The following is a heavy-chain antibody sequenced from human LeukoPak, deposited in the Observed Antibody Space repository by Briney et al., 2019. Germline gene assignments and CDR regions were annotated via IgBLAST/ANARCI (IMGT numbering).Heavy chain of an antibody. J-gene: IGHJ4*02. V-gene: IGHV3-64D*09. CDR1: GFTFSYYI. CDR2: ITGNGDIP. Sequence: GGSLTLSCSASGFTFSYYIMHWVRQAPGKGLETVSAITGNGDIPYYGDSVKGRFTISRDNSKNTLYLQMSSLRTEDTAMYYCARRDDNSAYDYWGQGTLVTVSS. D-gene: IGHD5-24*01. CDR3: ARRDDNSAYDY.